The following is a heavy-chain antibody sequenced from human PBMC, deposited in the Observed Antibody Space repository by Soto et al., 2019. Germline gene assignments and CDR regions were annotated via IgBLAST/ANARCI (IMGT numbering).Heavy chain of an antibody. V-gene: IGHV1-69*13. D-gene: IGHD1-26*01. CDR2: IIPIFGTA. J-gene: IGHJ4*02. CDR3: ARGGYSGSYHYYFDY. CDR1: GGTFSSYA. Sequence: GASVKVSCKASGGTFSSYAISWVRQAPGQGLEWMGGIIPIFGTANYAQKFQGRVTITADESTSTAYMELSSLRSEDTAVYYCARGGYSGSYHYYFDYWGQGTLVTVSS.